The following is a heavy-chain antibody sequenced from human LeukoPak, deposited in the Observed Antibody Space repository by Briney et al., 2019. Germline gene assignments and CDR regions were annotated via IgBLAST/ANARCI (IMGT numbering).Heavy chain of an antibody. CDR3: TTEQYYYDSSGYYAGY. CDR2: ISYDGSNK. J-gene: IGHJ4*02. CDR1: GFTFSSYG. Sequence: GGSLRLSCAASGFTFSSYGMHWVRQAPGKGLEWVAVISYDGSNKYYADSVKGRFTISRDNSKNTLYLQMNSLRAEDTAVYYCTTEQYYYDSSGYYAGYWGQGTLVTVSS. V-gene: IGHV3-30*03. D-gene: IGHD3-22*01.